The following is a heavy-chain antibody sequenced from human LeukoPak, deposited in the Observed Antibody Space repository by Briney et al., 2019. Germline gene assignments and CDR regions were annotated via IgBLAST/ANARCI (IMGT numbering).Heavy chain of an antibody. V-gene: IGHV4-59*08. CDR2: IYYSGST. J-gene: IGHJ6*02. CDR1: GGSFSGYY. Sequence: SETLSLTCAVYGGSFSGYYWSWIRQPPGKGLEWIGYIYYSGSTNYNPSLESRVTISVDTSKNQFSLKLSSVTAADTAVYYCARSPRYYDFWSGPPEAYYYYYGMDVWGQGTTVTVSS. D-gene: IGHD3-3*01. CDR3: ARSPRYYDFWSGPPEAYYYYYGMDV.